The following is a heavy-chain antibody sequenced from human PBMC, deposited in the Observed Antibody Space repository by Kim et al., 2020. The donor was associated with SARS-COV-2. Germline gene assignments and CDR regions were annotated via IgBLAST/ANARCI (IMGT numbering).Heavy chain of an antibody. CDR2: SET. CDR3: VRDNWWSFDY. V-gene: IGHV3-7*03. J-gene: IGHJ4*02. D-gene: IGHD2-8*02. Sequence: SETFYVESVTGRFILSRDNAKNSLSVEMNSLRAEDTAVYYCVRDNWWSFDYWGQGIQVTVSS.